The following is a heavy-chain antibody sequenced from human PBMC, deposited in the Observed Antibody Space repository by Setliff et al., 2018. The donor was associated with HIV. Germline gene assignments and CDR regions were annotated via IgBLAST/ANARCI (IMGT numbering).Heavy chain of an antibody. CDR2: IYTSGST. J-gene: IGHJ6*02. V-gene: IGHV4-4*09. Sequence: PSETLSLTCTVSGGSISNYYWSWIRQPPGKGLEWIGYIYTSGSTNYNPSLKSRVTISVDTSKNQFSLKLSSVTAADTAVYYCARAGIVVPSAATFTYYYYTMDVWGQGTTVTVSS. D-gene: IGHD2-2*01. CDR1: GGSISNYY. CDR3: ARAGIVVPSAATFTYYYYTMDV.